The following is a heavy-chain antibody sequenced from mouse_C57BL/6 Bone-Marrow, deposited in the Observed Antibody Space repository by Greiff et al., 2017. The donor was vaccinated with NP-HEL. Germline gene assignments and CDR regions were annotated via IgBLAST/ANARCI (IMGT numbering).Heavy chain of an antibody. CDR3: ARGWGSAWFAY. Sequence: EVKLMESGGGLVKPGGSLKLSCAASGFTFSSYAMSWVRQTPDKRLEWVATISDGGSYTYYPDNVKGRFTISRDNAKNNLYLQMSHLKSEDTAMYYCARGWGSAWFAYWGQGTLVTVSA. CDR1: GFTFSSYA. CDR2: ISDGGSYT. V-gene: IGHV5-4*03. J-gene: IGHJ3*01.